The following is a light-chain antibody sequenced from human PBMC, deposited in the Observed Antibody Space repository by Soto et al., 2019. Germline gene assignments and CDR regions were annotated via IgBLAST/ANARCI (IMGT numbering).Light chain of an antibody. V-gene: IGLV1-44*01. J-gene: IGLJ2*01. CDR3: AAWDDRLNGVV. Sequence: QSVLTQPPSASGTPGQRVTISCSGSSSNIGSKTVNWYQQLPGTAPKLLIYSNNKRPSGVPDRFSGSKSGTSASLAISRLESEHESDYYWAAWDDRLNGVVFGGGTQLTVL. CDR2: SNN. CDR1: SSNIGSKT.